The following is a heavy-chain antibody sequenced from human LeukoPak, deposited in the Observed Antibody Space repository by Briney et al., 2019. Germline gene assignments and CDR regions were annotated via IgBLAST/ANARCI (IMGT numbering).Heavy chain of an antibody. D-gene: IGHD1-26*01. J-gene: IGHJ3*02. V-gene: IGHV3-21*01. CDR2: ISSSSSYI. CDR3: ASSGSYLFAFDI. CDR1: GFTFSSYS. Sequence: GGSLRLSCAASGFTFSSYSMNWVRQAPGKGLDWVSSISSSSSYIYYADSVKGRFTISRDNAKNSLYLQMNSLRAEDTAVYYCASSGSYLFAFDIWGQGTMVTVSS.